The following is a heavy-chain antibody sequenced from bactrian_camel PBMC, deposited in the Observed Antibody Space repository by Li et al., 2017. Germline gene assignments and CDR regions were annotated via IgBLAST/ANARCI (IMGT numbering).Heavy chain of an antibody. V-gene: IGHV3S53*01. CDR2: FDGSPNI. CDR1: GSSVC. D-gene: IGHD2*01. J-gene: IGHJ4*01. Sequence: VQLVESGGGSVQAGGSLRLSCAASGSSVCMGWFRQAPGKEPEEVARFDGSPNIFYANSVKGRFTVSKDNAKNTVYLQMNSLKPEDTAMYFCAARSTCAGVVVVLYRGSFVTGARGPRSPSPQ. CDR3: AARSTCAGVVVVLYRGSFVT.